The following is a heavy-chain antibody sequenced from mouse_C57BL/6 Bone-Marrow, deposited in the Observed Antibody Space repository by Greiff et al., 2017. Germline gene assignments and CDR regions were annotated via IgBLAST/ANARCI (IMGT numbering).Heavy chain of an antibody. J-gene: IGHJ2*01. CDR2: ISSGGSYT. D-gene: IGHD1-1*01. Sequence: EVKVVESGGDLVKPGGSLKLSCAASGFTFSSYGMPWVRQTPDKRLEWVATISSGGSYTYYPDSVKGRFTISRDNAKNTLYLQISSLKAEGTAMYYCARLLLRSFFDYWGQGTTLTVSA. V-gene: IGHV5-6*01. CDR3: ARLLLRSFFDY. CDR1: GFTFSSYG.